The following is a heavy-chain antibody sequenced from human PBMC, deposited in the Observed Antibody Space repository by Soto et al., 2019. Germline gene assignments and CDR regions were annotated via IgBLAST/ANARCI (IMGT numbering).Heavy chain of an antibody. D-gene: IGHD6-6*01. CDR3: ARSSAYSSSSVGPWDY. CDR2: INAGNGNT. CDR1: GYTFTSYA. Sequence: ASVKVSCKASGYTFTSYAMHWVRQAPGQRLEWMGWINAGNGNTKYSQKLQGRVTITRDTSASTAYMELSSLRSEDTAVYYCARSSAYSSSSVGPWDYWGQGTLVTVPQ. V-gene: IGHV1-3*01. J-gene: IGHJ4*02.